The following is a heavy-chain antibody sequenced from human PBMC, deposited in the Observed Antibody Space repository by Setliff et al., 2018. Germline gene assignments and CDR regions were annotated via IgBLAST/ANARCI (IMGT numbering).Heavy chain of an antibody. CDR3: ALFGDRDTFDT. D-gene: IGHD3-16*01. V-gene: IGHV4-39*07. CDR2: IYHSGST. CDR1: GGSISSSSYY. Sequence: SETLSLTCTVSGGSISSSSYYWGWIRQPPGKGLEWIGEIYHSGSTNYNPSLKSRVTISVDKSKNQFSLKLSSVTAADTAVYYCALFGDRDTFDTWGQGTMVTVSS. J-gene: IGHJ3*02.